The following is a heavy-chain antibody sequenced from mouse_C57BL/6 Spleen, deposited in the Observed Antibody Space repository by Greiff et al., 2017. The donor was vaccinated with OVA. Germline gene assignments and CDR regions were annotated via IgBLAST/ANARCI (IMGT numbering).Heavy chain of an antibody. CDR3: AEAYGNYPAWFAY. J-gene: IGHJ3*01. Sequence: VQLQQSGPELVKPGASVTMSCKASGYTFTDYNMHWVKQSHGKSLEWIGYINPNNGGTSYNQKFKGKATLTVNKSSSTAYMELRSLTSEDSAVYYCAEAYGNYPAWFAYWGQGTLVTVSA. CDR2: INPNNGGT. D-gene: IGHD2-1*01. CDR1: GYTFTDYN. V-gene: IGHV1-22*01.